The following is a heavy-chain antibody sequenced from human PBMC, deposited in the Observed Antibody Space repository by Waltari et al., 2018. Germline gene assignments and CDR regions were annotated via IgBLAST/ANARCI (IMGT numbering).Heavy chain of an antibody. J-gene: IGHJ4*02. CDR2: ISVSGGNT. D-gene: IGHD2-8*02. Sequence: EVQLLESGGGLVQPGGSLRLSCAASGFSFLNHAMSWVRQAPGKGLEYVSAISVSGGNTYYADSVKGRFTVSRDNSKNTLFLQMNSPRAEDTATYYCASQVDFALVPVERHFDSWGQGTLVTVSP. CDR1: GFSFLNHA. CDR3: ASQVDFALVPVERHFDS. V-gene: IGHV3-23*01.